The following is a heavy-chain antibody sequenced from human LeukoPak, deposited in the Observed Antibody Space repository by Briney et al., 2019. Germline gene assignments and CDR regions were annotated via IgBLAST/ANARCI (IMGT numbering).Heavy chain of an antibody. Sequence: SETLSLTCAASGGSISSYYWSWIRQPPGKGLEWVWCINDSGGTTYNPSSMKRVTISVDTSTNKFFLMLSSVPTADTTAYYCARGGVTSDYCGQGTLGTVSS. V-gene: IGHV4-59*01. D-gene: IGHD4-11*01. J-gene: IGHJ4*02. CDR2: INDSGGT. CDR1: GGSISSYY. CDR3: ARGGVTSDY.